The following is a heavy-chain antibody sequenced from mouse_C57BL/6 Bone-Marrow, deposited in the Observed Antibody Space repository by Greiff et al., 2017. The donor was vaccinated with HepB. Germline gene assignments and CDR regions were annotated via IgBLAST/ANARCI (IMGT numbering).Heavy chain of an antibody. D-gene: IGHD2-4*01. CDR1: GYTFTSYG. CDR3: ARGGLIYYDYDGAMDY. Sequence: VKLLESGAELARPGASVKLSCKASGYTFTSYGISWVKQRTGQGLEWIGEIYPRSGNTYYNEKFKGKATLTADKSSSTAYMELRSLTSEDSAVYFCARGGLIYYDYDGAMDYWGQGTSVTVSS. V-gene: IGHV1-81*01. J-gene: IGHJ4*01. CDR2: IYPRSGNT.